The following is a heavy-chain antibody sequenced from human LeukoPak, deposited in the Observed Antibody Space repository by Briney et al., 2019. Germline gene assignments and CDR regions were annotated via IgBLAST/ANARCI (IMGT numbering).Heavy chain of an antibody. CDR1: GFTFSSYA. Sequence: GGSLRLSCAASGFTFSSYALYWVRQAPGKGLEWVAVISYDGSNKYYADSVKGRFTISRDNSKNTLYLQMNSLRAEDTAVYYCARDPAYYDSSGYSHYYGMDVWGQGTTVTVSS. CDR2: ISYDGSNK. V-gene: IGHV3-30-3*01. J-gene: IGHJ6*02. CDR3: ARDPAYYDSSGYSHYYGMDV. D-gene: IGHD3-22*01.